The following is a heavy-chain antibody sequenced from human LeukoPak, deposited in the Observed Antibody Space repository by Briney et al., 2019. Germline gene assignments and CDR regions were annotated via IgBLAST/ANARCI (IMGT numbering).Heavy chain of an antibody. V-gene: IGHV1-2*02. CDR1: GYTFTGYY. Sequence: GASVKVSCKASGYTFTGYYMHWVRQAPGQGLEWMGWINPNSGGTNYAQKFQGRVTMTTDTSTSTAYMELRSLRSDDTAVYYCARVGYCSGGSCFEAYYFDYWGRGTLVTVSS. CDR2: INPNSGGT. CDR3: ARVGYCSGGSCFEAYYFDY. D-gene: IGHD2-15*01. J-gene: IGHJ4*02.